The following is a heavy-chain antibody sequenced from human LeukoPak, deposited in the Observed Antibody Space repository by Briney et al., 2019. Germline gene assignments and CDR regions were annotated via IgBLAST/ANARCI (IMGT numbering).Heavy chain of an antibody. CDR2: INHSGST. D-gene: IGHD7-27*01. Sequence: SETLSLTCAVYGGSFSGYYWSWIRQPPGKGLEWIGEINHSGSTNYNPSLKSRVTISVDTSKNQFSLKLSSVTAADTAVYYCARVPPWANWLDPCGQGTLVTVSS. V-gene: IGHV4-34*01. CDR1: GGSFSGYY. J-gene: IGHJ5*02. CDR3: ARVPPWANWLDP.